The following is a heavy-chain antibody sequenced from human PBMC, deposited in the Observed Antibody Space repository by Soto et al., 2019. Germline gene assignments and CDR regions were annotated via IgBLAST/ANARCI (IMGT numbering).Heavy chain of an antibody. V-gene: IGHV4-59*02. CDR2: IHYSGGT. Sequence: SETLSLTXSVPGASVSTYSWSWIRQSPGKGLEWIGYIHYSGGTNYTPSLRSRVTISVDSSKNQLSLNLTSLTAADTAVYYCARGGTSGSAVFNWFDPWGQGTLVTVSS. J-gene: IGHJ5*02. CDR1: GASVSTYS. D-gene: IGHD3-10*01. CDR3: ARGGTSGSAVFNWFDP.